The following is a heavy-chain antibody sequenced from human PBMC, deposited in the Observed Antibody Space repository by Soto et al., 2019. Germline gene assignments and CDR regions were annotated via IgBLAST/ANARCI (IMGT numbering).Heavy chain of an antibody. CDR3: AAPNCSSTSCYHLGYYYYGMDV. J-gene: IGHJ6*02. D-gene: IGHD2-2*01. V-gene: IGHV5-10-1*01. CDR1: GYSFTSYW. Sequence: PXDSLTISCKGSGYSFTSYWISLVRQMPGKGLEWMGRIDPSDSYTNYSPSFQGHVTISADKSISTAYLQWSSLKASETAMYYCAAPNCSSTSCYHLGYYYYGMDVWGQGTTVTVSS. CDR2: IDPSDSYT.